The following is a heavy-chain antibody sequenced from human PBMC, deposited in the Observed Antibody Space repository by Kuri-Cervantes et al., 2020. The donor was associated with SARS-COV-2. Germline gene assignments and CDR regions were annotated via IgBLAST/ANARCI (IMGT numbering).Heavy chain of an antibody. CDR1: GGSISSSSYY. D-gene: IGHD3-22*01. CDR2: IYYSGST. V-gene: IGHV4-39*07. Sequence: GSLRLSCTVSGGSISSSSYYWGWIRQPPGKGLEWIGSIYYSGSTYYNPSLKSRVTVSVDTSKNQFSLKLTSVTAADTAVYYCTRAGYDNSGYYYSFDFWGQGTLVTVSS. CDR3: TRAGYDNSGYYYSFDF. J-gene: IGHJ4*02.